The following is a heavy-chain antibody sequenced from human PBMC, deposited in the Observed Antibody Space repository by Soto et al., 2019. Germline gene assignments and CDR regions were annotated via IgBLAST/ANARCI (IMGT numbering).Heavy chain of an antibody. D-gene: IGHD3-22*01. CDR3: ARVSYYDPSDYTLIGYFDS. V-gene: IGHV1-18*04. CDR2: ISAYNGNT. J-gene: IGHJ4*02. Sequence: ASVKVSCKASGYTFTSYGISWVRQAPGQGLEWMGWISAYNGNTNYAQKLQGRVTLSVDTSRNQFSLRLTSVTTADTAVYYCARVSYYDPSDYTLIGYFDSWGQGTLVTVSS. CDR1: GYTFTSYG.